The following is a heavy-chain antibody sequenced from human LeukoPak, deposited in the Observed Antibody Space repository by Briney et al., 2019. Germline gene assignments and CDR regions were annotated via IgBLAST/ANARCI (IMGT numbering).Heavy chain of an antibody. CDR1: GGSISSYY. CDR2: IYYSGST. CDR3: ARESGNSYGPPFDY. V-gene: IGHV4-59*12. D-gene: IGHD5-18*01. J-gene: IGHJ4*02. Sequence: SETLSLTCTVSGGSISSYYWNWIRQPPGKGLEWIGYIYYSGSTNYNPSLKSRVTISVDTSKNHFSLKLSSVTAADTAVYYCARESGNSYGPPFDYWGQGTLVTVSS.